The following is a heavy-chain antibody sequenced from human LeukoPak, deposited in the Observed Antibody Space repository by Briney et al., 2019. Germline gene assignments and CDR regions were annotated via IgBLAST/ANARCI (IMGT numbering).Heavy chain of an antibody. CDR1: GYIFTSYD. Sequence: ASVKVSCKASGYIFTSYDINWVRQATGQGREWMGWMNANSGDTGYAQKFQGRVTMTRNTSISTAYMELNSLRSEDTAIYYCARGGTYLPFGYWGQGTLVIVSS. CDR2: MNANSGDT. V-gene: IGHV1-8*01. CDR3: ARGGTYLPFGY. D-gene: IGHD3-10*01. J-gene: IGHJ4*02.